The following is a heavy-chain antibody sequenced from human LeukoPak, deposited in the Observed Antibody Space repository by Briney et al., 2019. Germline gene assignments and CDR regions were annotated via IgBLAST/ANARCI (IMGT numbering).Heavy chain of an antibody. CDR1: GFTFSSYA. D-gene: IGHD3-22*01. CDR2: ISYDGSNK. J-gene: IGHJ4*02. CDR3: ARGREYYYDSSGYY. V-gene: IGHV3-30-3*01. Sequence: GGSLRLSCAASGFTFSSYAMHWVRQAPGKGLEWVAVISYDGSNKYYADSVKGRFTISRDNSKNTLYLQMNSLRAEDTAVYYCARGREYYYDSSGYYWGQGTLVTVSS.